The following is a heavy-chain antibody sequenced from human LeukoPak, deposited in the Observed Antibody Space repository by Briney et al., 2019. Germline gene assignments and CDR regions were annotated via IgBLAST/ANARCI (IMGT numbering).Heavy chain of an antibody. D-gene: IGHD5-12*01. V-gene: IGHV3-21*01. CDR1: GFIFSSYS. Sequence: GGSLRLSCAASGFIFSSYSMNWVRQAPGKGLEWVSSISSSSTYIYYADSVKGRFTISRDNAMKSLYLQMNSLRAEDTAVYYCARDVAPASAYYYYMDVWGKGTTVTVSS. CDR2: ISSSSTYI. J-gene: IGHJ6*03. CDR3: ARDVAPASAYYYYMDV.